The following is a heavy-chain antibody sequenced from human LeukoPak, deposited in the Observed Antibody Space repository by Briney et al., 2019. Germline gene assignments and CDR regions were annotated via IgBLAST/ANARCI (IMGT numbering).Heavy chain of an antibody. CDR1: GCTFSSYT. D-gene: IGHD3-22*01. CDR3: ARQYYYDSSGYSAFDI. J-gene: IGHJ3*02. Sequence: GGSLRLSCAASGCTFSSYTRNWVRQAPGKGLEWVWIISSGSSYIHYAVAVKGRSTISRDNAKNSLYLQTNSLRAEDTAVYYCARQYYYDSSGYSAFDIWGQGTMVTVSS. CDR2: ISSGSSYI. V-gene: IGHV3-21*01.